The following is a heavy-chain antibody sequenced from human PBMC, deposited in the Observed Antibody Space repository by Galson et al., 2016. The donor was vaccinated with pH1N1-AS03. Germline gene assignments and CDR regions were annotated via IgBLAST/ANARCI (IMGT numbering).Heavy chain of an antibody. D-gene: IGHD1-1*01. CDR1: GYTFTTYG. CDR2: IRANSGDN. CDR3: ARDEDNWNAAEGYSYKYSLDV. J-gene: IGHJ6*02. Sequence: SVKVSCKASGYTFTTYGIIWMRQAPGQGLELMGFIRANSGDNNYSQKFQDRIFMTTDRSTSTAYMELRSLSSDDTAVYYCARDEDNWNAAEGYSYKYSLDVWGQGTTVTVSS. V-gene: IGHV1-18*04.